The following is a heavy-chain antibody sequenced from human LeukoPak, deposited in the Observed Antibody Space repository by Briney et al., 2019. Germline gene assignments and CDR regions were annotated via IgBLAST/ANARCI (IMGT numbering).Heavy chain of an antibody. CDR1: GYTFTSYD. D-gene: IGHD2/OR15-2a*01. V-gene: IGHV1-2*02. CDR2: INPNSGGT. CDR3: ARVRLSEAMDV. Sequence: GASVKVSCKASGYTFTSYDINWVRQATGQGLEWMGWINPNSGGTNYAQKFQGRVTMTRDTSISTAYMELSRLRSDDTAVYYCARVRLSEAMDVWGKGTTVTVSS. J-gene: IGHJ6*03.